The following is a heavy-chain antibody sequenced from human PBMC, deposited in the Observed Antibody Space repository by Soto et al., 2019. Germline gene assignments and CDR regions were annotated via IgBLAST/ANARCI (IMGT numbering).Heavy chain of an antibody. CDR2: ISSSGSTI. D-gene: IGHD3-9*01. J-gene: IGHJ6*02. CDR1: GFTFSSYE. Sequence: GGSLRLSCAASGFTFSSYEMNWVRQAPGKGLEWVSYISSSGSTIYYADSVKGRFTISRDNAKNSLYLQMNSLRAEDTAVYYCARERVTYYDILTGYYKDYYYGMDVWGQGTTVTVSS. V-gene: IGHV3-48*03. CDR3: ARERVTYYDILTGYYKDYYYGMDV.